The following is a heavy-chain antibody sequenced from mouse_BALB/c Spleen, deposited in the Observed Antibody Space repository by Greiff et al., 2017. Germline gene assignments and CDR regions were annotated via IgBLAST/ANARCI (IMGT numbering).Heavy chain of an antibody. D-gene: IGHD1-1*01. CDR1: GFTFSSYA. J-gene: IGHJ2*01. Sequence: DVKLVESGGGLVKPGGSLKLSCAASGFTFSSYAMSWVRQTPEKRLEWVASISSGGSTYYPDSVKGRFTISRDNARNILYLQMSSLRSEDTAMYYCARGLLRYFDYWGQGTTLTVSS. CDR3: ARGLLRYFDY. CDR2: ISSGGST. V-gene: IGHV5-6-5*01.